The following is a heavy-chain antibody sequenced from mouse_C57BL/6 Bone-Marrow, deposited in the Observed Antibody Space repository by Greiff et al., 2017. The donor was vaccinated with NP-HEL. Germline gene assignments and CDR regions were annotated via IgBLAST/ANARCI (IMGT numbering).Heavy chain of an antibody. J-gene: IGHJ4*01. V-gene: IGHV2-6-1*01. CDR3: ARHDYGAMDY. CDR2: IWSDGST. Sequence: VQLVESGPGLVAPSQSLSITCTASGFSLTSYGVHWVRQPPGKGLEWLVVIWSDGSTTYNSAPKSRLSISKDNSKKQVFLKMNSLQTDDTARYYCARHDYGAMDYWGQGTSVTVSS. CDR1: GFSLTSYG.